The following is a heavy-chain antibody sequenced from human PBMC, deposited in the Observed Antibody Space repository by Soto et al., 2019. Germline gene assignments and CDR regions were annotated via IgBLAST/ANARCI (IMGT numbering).Heavy chain of an antibody. D-gene: IGHD3-10*01. V-gene: IGHV3-30*18. CDR3: AKEYYFGSGSYYPLDV. CDR1: GFTFSTYC. J-gene: IGHJ6*02. CDR2: ISDDGSNK. Sequence: GVSLRLSCAASGFTFSTYCMHWVRQAPGKGLEWVAVISDDGSNKYYADSVKGRFTISRDNSKNTLYLQMNSLRAEDTAVYYCAKEYYFGSGSYYPLDVWGQGTTVTVSS.